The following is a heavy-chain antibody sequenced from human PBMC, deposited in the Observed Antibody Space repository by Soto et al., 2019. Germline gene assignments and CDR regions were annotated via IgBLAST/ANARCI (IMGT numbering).Heavy chain of an antibody. CDR2: ISYDGSNK. V-gene: IGHV3-30-3*01. CDR1: GFTFSSYA. D-gene: IGHD2-15*01. CDR3: ARECSGPLAPGCDAFDI. J-gene: IGHJ3*02. Sequence: GGSLRLSCAASGFTFSSYAMHWVRQAPGKGLEWVAVISYDGSNKYYADSVKGRFTISRDNSKNTLYLQMNSLRAEDTAVYYCARECSGPLAPGCDAFDIWGQGTMVTVSS.